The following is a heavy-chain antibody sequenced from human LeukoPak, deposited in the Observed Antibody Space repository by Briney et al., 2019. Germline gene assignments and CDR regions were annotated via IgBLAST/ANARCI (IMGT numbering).Heavy chain of an antibody. D-gene: IGHD3-10*01. CDR1: GGSISSYY. CDR2: IYYSGST. J-gene: IGHJ6*02. CDR3: ARDRVLLWFGEAGYYYCYGMDV. V-gene: IGHV4-59*01. Sequence: SETLSLTCTVSGGSISSYYWSWIRQPPGKGLECIGYIYYSGSTNYNPSLKSRVTISVDTSKNQFSLKLSSVTAADTAVYYCARDRVLLWFGEAGYYYCYGMDVWGQGTTVTVSS.